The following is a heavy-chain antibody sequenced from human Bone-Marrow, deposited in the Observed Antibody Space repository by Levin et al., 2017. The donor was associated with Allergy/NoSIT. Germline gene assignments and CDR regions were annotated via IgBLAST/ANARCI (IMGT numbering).Heavy chain of an antibody. CDR1: GFSFSDQY. V-gene: IGHV3-72*01. D-gene: IGHD5-12*01. CDR2: SGNKASGYTT. J-gene: IGHJ3*01. CDR3: ARGYSGQARYALDV. Sequence: GGSLRLSCETSGFSFSDQYIDWVRQAPGKGLEWVGRSGNKASGYTTEYAASVDGRFTISRDVSKRSMFLQLNSLKIEDTAVYYGARGYSGQARYALDVWGQGTVVTVSS.